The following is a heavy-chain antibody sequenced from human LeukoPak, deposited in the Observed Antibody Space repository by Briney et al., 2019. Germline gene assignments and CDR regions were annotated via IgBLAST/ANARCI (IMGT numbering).Heavy chain of an antibody. J-gene: IGHJ5*01. CDR1: GASVRGSY. D-gene: IGHD2-8*01. Sequence: SETLSLTCSVSGASVRGSYWSWIRQPAGRGLEWIGRIYSSGSVNYNPSLKSQVTMSIDTSQNQFSLKLNSATAADTAVYYCARSNGFAAIDSWAQGIQVTVSS. CDR2: IYSSGSV. CDR3: ARSNGFAAIDS. V-gene: IGHV4-4*07.